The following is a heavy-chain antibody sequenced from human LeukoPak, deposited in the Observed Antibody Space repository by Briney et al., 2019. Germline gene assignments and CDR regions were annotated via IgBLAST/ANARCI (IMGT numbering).Heavy chain of an antibody. J-gene: IGHJ4*02. CDR2: ISYDGSDT. CDR1: GITFINHA. V-gene: IGHV3-30-3*01. CDR3: ARNPGVGSSWYRLHY. D-gene: IGHD6-13*01. Sequence: GGSLRLSCPASGITFINHAMDWVRQAPGKGLEWVAVISYDGSDTYYADSVKGRFTISRDNSKSTLYLQMNSLRVDDTAVYHCARNPGVGSSWYRLHYWGQGTLVTVSS.